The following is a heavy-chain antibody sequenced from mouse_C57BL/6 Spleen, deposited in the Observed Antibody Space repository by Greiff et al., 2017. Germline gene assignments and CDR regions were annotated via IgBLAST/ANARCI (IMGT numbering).Heavy chain of an antibody. Sequence: VMLVESGAELAKPGASVKLSCKASGYTFTSSWMHWVKQRPGQGLEWIGYISPSSGYTKSNQKFKDKATLTAEKSSSTAYMQLRSLTYENSAVYYCARGGTDGYDDLFAYGGQGTLVTVSA. D-gene: IGHD2-2*01. J-gene: IGHJ3*01. CDR2: ISPSSGYT. CDR1: GYTFTSSW. V-gene: IGHV1-7*01. CDR3: ARGGTDGYDDLFAY.